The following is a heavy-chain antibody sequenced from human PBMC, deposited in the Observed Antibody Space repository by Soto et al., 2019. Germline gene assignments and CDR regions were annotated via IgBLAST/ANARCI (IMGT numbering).Heavy chain of an antibody. Sequence: GGSLRLSCAASGFTFSSYSMNWVRQAPGKGLEWVSSISSSSSYIYYADSVKGRFTISRDNAKNSLYLQMNSLRAEDTAVYYCARDPGSGINDAFDIWGQGTMVTVSS. CDR1: GFTFSSYS. D-gene: IGHD1-26*01. V-gene: IGHV3-21*01. CDR2: ISSSSSYI. CDR3: ARDPGSGINDAFDI. J-gene: IGHJ3*02.